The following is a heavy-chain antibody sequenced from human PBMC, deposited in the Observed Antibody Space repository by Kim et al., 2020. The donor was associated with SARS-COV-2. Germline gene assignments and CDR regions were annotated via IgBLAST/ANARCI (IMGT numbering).Heavy chain of an antibody. CDR2: ISSSSSTI. V-gene: IGHV3-48*04. CDR3: ARDQGFDCGGDCYYGMDD. Sequence: GGSLRLSCAASGFTFSSYSMNWVRQAPGKGLEWVSYISSSSSTIYYADSVKGRFTISRDNAKNSLYLQMNSLRAEDTAVYYCARDQGFDCGGDCYYGMDDWGQRTTITVSS. D-gene: IGHD2-21*01. J-gene: IGHJ6*02. CDR1: GFTFSSYS.